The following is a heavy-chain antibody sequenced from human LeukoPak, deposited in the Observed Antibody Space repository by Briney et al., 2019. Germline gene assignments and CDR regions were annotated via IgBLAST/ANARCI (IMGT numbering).Heavy chain of an antibody. V-gene: IGHV1-8*01. CDR3: ARARRYWFDP. CDR1: GYTFTIYD. CDR2: MNPNSGNT. Sequence: ASVKVSFKASGYTFTIYDINWVRQAPGQGLEWMGWMNPNSGNTGYAQKFQGRVTMTRNTSISTAYMELSSLRSEDTAVYYCARARRYWFDPWGQGTLVTVSS. J-gene: IGHJ5*02. D-gene: IGHD4-17*01.